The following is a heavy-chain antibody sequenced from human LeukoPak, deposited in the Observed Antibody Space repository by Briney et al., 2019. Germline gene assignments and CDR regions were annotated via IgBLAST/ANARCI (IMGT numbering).Heavy chain of an antibody. V-gene: IGHV4-38-2*01. J-gene: IGHJ3*02. Sequence: SETLSLTCAVSGYSISSGYHWGWIRQPPGKGLEWIGSIYHSGSTYYNPSLKSRVTISVDTSKNQFSLKLSSVTAADTAVYYCARPGGYCSSTSCYKDDAFDIWGQGTMVTVSS. D-gene: IGHD2-2*02. CDR3: ARPGGYCSSTSCYKDDAFDI. CDR2: IYHSGST. CDR1: GYSISSGYH.